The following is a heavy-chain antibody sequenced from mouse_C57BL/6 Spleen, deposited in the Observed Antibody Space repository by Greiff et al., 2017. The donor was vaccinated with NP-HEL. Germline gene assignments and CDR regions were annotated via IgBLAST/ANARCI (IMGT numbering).Heavy chain of an antibody. CDR1: GYTFTSYW. J-gene: IGHJ2*01. Sequence: VQLQQSGAELVRPGTSVKLSCKASGYTFTSYWMHWVKQRPGQGLEWIGVIDPSDSYTTYNQKFKGKATLTVDTSSSTAYMQLSSLTSEDYAVYYCARGGITTAEYFDEWGKGTTLTVSS. V-gene: IGHV1-59*01. D-gene: IGHD1-1*01. CDR2: IDPSDSYT. CDR3: ARGGITTAEYFDE.